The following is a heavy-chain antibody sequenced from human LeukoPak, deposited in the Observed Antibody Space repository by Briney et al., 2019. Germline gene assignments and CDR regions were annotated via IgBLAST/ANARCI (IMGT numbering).Heavy chain of an antibody. CDR2: ISGSGGRT. V-gene: IGHV3-23*01. J-gene: IGHJ4*02. CDR3: AFDY. Sequence: GGSLRLSCAASGFTFYKFVMTWVRQAPGSGLEWVSSISGSGGRTYYADSVKGRFTISRDNSENTLYLQMNSLRAEDTAVYYCAFDYWGQGTLVTVSS. CDR1: GFTFYKFV.